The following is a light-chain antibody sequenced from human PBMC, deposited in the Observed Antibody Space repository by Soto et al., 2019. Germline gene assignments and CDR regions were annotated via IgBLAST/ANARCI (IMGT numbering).Light chain of an antibody. J-gene: IGKJ1*01. Sequence: STGDRVTITCRASQGISSYLAWYQQKPGKAPKLLIYAASTLQSGVPSRFSGSGSGTEFTLTISSLQPDDFATYYCQQYTSYPWTFGQGTKVDIK. CDR2: AAS. V-gene: IGKV1-8*01. CDR3: QQYTSYPWT. CDR1: QGISSY.